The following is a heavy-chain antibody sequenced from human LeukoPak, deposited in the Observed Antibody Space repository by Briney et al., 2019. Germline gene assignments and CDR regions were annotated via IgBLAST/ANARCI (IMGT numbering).Heavy chain of an antibody. V-gene: IGHV4-59*01. CDR2: IYYSGST. Sequence: SETLSLTCTVSGGSISSYYWSWIRQPPGKGLEWIGYIYYSGSTSYNPSLKSRVTISVDTSKNQFSLKLSSVTAADTAVYYCARGLKPDYGGQRGRNWFDPWGQGTLVTVSS. D-gene: IGHD4-23*01. CDR3: ARGLKPDYGGQRGRNWFDP. J-gene: IGHJ5*02. CDR1: GGSISSYY.